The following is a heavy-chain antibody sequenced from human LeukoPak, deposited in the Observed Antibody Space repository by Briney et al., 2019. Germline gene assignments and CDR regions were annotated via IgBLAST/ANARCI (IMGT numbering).Heavy chain of an antibody. J-gene: IGHJ4*02. CDR2: INPSGGST. Sequence: ASVKVSCKASGYSFTSYYIHWVRQAPGEGLEWMGIINPSGGSTSYAQKFQGRVTMTRDTSTSTVYTELSSLRSEDTAVYYRARGMRMVRGVIREYYFDSWGQGTLVTVSS. D-gene: IGHD3-10*01. CDR1: GYSFTSYY. V-gene: IGHV1-46*01. CDR3: ARGMRMVRGVIREYYFDS.